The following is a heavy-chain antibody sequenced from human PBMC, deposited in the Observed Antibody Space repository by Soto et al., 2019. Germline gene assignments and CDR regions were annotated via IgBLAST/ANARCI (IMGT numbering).Heavy chain of an antibody. CDR2: IWYDGSNK. Sequence: QVQLVESGGGVVQPGRSLRLSCAASGFTFSSYAMHWVRQAPGKGLEWVAVIWYDGSNKYYADSVKGRFTLSRDNSKNTRYLQRNSLRAEYTAVYYCARGARAVAGTSDYWGQGTLVTVSS. V-gene: IGHV3-33*01. D-gene: IGHD6-19*01. CDR3: ARGARAVAGTSDY. J-gene: IGHJ4*02. CDR1: GFTFSSYA.